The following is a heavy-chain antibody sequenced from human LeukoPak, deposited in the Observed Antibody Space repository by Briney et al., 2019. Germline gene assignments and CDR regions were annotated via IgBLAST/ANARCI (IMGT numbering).Heavy chain of an antibody. J-gene: IGHJ5*02. V-gene: IGHV3-21*01. D-gene: IGHD3-16*02. CDR2: ISSSSSCI. CDR3: ARDYVWGSYRPTPGDP. CDR1: GFTFSSYS. Sequence: PGGSLRLSCAASGFTFSSYSMNWVRQAPGKGLEWVSSISSSSSCIYYADSVKGRFTISRDNAKNSLYLQMNSLRAEDTAVYYCARDYVWGSYRPTPGDPWGQGTLVTVSS.